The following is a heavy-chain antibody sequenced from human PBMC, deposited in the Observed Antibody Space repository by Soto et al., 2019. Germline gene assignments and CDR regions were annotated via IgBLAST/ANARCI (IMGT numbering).Heavy chain of an antibody. CDR2: ISGTGTTT. J-gene: IGHJ4*02. V-gene: IGHV3-23*01. CDR3: VKAVYLLDFDY. CDR1: GFTVSSSA. D-gene: IGHD2-8*01. Sequence: PWGSLRLCCAASGFTVSSSAMTWVLQAPGKGLEWVSTISGTGTTTYYADSVKGRFTISRDNSKNTLYLQMNSLRTEDTAVYYCVKAVYLLDFDYWGQGTLVTVSS.